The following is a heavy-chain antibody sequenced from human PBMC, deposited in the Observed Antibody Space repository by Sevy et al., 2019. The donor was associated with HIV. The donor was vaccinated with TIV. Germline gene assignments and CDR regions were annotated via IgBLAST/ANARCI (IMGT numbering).Heavy chain of an antibody. CDR3: AGENAWGRGYS. V-gene: IGHV4-59*08. CDR2: IYYNGHI. D-gene: IGHD1-26*01. Sequence: SETLSLTCTVSGGSITSPYWNWIRQPPVKGLEWIANIYYNGHINYNPSLKSRVTLSLDTSKNQFSLRLSSLTAADTAMYYCAGENAWGRGYSWGQGTLVTVSS. J-gene: IGHJ4*02. CDR1: GGSITSPY.